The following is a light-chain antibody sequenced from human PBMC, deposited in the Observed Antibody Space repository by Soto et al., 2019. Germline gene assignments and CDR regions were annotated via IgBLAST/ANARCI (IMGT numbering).Light chain of an antibody. Sequence: QSVLTQPPSASGTPGQRVTISCSGSSSNIGSNTVNWYQQLPGTAPKLLIYNNNQRPSGVPDRISGSKSGTSASLAIGGLQSEDEADYYCAAWEDSLNGFYVFGTGTKVTVL. CDR2: NNN. CDR3: AAWEDSLNGFYV. J-gene: IGLJ1*01. V-gene: IGLV1-44*01. CDR1: SSNIGSNT.